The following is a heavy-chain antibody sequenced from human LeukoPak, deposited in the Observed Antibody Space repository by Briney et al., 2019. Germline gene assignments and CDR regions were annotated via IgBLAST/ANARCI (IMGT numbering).Heavy chain of an antibody. CDR2: INPSGRST. CDR3: ARARIAAALEDAFDI. V-gene: IGHV1-46*01. CDR1: GYTFTNYY. J-gene: IGHJ3*02. Sequence: RASVKISCKAPGYTFTNYYMHWVRQAPGQGLEWMGIINPSGRSTTYVQQFQGRVTMTRDMSTSTVYMELSSLRSEDTAVYYCARARIAAALEDAFDIWGQGTMVTVSS. D-gene: IGHD6-13*01.